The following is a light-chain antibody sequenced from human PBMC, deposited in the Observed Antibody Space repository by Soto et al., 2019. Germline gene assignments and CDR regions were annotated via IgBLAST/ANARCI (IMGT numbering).Light chain of an antibody. CDR3: FSYTRSGTYV. CDR1: SSDVGNYKY. V-gene: IGLV2-14*01. J-gene: IGLJ1*01. CDR2: EVS. Sequence: QSALTQPASVSGSPGQSITISCTGTSSDVGNYKYVSWYQQHPGKAPKLMIYEVSNWPSGVSNRFSGSKSGNTASLTISGLQAEDETDYYCFSYTRSGTYVFGTGTKLTVL.